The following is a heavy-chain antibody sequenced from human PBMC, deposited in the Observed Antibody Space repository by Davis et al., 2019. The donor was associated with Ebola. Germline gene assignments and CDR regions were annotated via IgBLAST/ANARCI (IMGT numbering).Heavy chain of an antibody. D-gene: IGHD3-10*01. V-gene: IGHV4-30-2*01. Sequence: PSETLSLTCAVSGGSISSGGYSWSWIRQPPGKDLEWIGYIYHSGSTYYNPSLKSRVTISVDTSKNQFSLKLSSVTAADTAVYYCARGRVLLWFRELFFDYWGQGTLVTVSS. J-gene: IGHJ4*02. CDR2: IYHSGST. CDR1: GGSISSGGYS. CDR3: ARGRVLLWFRELFFDY.